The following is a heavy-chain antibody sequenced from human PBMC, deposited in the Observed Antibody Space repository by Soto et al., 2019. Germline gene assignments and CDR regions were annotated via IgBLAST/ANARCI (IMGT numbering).Heavy chain of an antibody. CDR1: GDSCTNYG. Sequence: PVEPMKISCKGAGDSCTNYGISWVRQMPGKGLEWMGRIDPSDSDTNYSPAFQGHVTISADKSISTAYLQWSSLKASDTAMYYWARPTAARPFIEYSGQGTLDTVSP. V-gene: IGHV5-10-1*01. D-gene: IGHD6-6*01. CDR2: IDPSDSDT. CDR3: ARPTAARPFIEY. J-gene: IGHJ4*02.